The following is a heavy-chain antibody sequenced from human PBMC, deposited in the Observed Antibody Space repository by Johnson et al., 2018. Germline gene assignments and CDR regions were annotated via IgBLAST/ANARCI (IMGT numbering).Heavy chain of an antibody. CDR1: GFTFDDYA. V-gene: IGHV3-9*01. Sequence: VQLVQSGGGLVQPGRSLRLSCAASGFTFDDYAMHWVRQAPGKGLEWVSGINWNSGGIGYADSVKGRFTISRENAKNSMYLQMNSLRPEDTALYYCARGRHRILGSYYGWDVWGQGTTVTVAS. CDR2: INWNSGGI. D-gene: IGHD7-27*01. J-gene: IGHJ6*02. CDR3: ARGRHRILGSYYGWDV.